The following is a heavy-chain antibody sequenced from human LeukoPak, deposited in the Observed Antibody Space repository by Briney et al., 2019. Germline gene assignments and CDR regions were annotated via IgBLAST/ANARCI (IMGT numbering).Heavy chain of an antibody. CDR3: ARPRYDVEDAFDI. Sequence: TFSSYAMSWVRQPPGKGLEWIGSIYYSGSTYYNPSLKSRVTISVDTSKNQFSLKLSSVTAADTAVYYCARPRYDVEDAFDIWGQGTMVTVSS. CDR2: IYYSGST. J-gene: IGHJ3*02. D-gene: IGHD3-16*01. CDR1: TFSSYA. V-gene: IGHV4-39*01.